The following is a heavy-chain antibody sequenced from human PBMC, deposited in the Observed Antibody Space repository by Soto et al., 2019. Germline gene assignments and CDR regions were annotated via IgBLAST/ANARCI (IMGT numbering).Heavy chain of an antibody. CDR3: AKTIGLRLGELSPDY. V-gene: IGHV3-30*18. CDR2: ISYDGSRQ. CDR1: GFSFSNYA. Sequence: QVQLVESGGCVVQPGMSLRLSCAASGFSFSNYAIHWVRQAPGKGLEWVALISYDGSRQYYGDSVKGRFTISRDNSKNTLSLEMNILRPEDTAVYYCAKTIGLRLGELSPDYWGQGTLVTVSS. J-gene: IGHJ4*02. D-gene: IGHD3-16*02.